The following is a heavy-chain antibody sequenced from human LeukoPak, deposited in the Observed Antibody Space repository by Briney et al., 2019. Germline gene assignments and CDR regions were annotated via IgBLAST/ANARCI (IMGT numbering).Heavy chain of an antibody. CDR2: ISSSGSTI. Sequence: PGGSLRLSCAASGFSFSIHGMGWVRRAPGKGLEWVSYISSSGSTIYYADSVKGRFTISRDNAKNSLYLQMSSLRAEDTAVYYCASGRHSSNWYSGYFQHWGQGTLVTVSS. D-gene: IGHD6-13*01. CDR1: GFSFSIHG. V-gene: IGHV3-48*04. J-gene: IGHJ1*01. CDR3: ASGRHSSNWYSGYFQH.